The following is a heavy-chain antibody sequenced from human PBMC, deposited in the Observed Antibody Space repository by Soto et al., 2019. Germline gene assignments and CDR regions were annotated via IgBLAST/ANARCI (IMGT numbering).Heavy chain of an antibody. J-gene: IGHJ6*02. V-gene: IGHV1-2*04. Sequence: ASVKVSCKASGYTFTGYYMHWVRQAPGQGLEWMGWINPNSGGTNYAQKFQGWVTMTRDTSISTAYMELSRLRSDDAAVYYCARERLRFLEWLPYYYYGMDVWGQGTTVTVSS. CDR2: INPNSGGT. CDR3: ARERLRFLEWLPYYYYGMDV. D-gene: IGHD3-3*01. CDR1: GYTFTGYY.